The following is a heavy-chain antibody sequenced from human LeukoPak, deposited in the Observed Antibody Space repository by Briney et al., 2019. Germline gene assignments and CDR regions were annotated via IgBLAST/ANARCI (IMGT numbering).Heavy chain of an antibody. CDR1: GFTFSSYW. V-gene: IGHV3-23*01. CDR3: ARDRPNYHESNGHYYQRDGDH. D-gene: IGHD3-22*01. CDR2: MCGSAGCT. J-gene: IGHJ5*02. Sequence: GGSLRLSCAASGFTFSSYWMSWVRLAPGKGLQWVASMCGSAGCTYYADSVKGRFTISRDNSKNTLYLQMNSLRAEDTAIYYCARDRPNYHESNGHYYQRDGDHWGQGTLVTVSS.